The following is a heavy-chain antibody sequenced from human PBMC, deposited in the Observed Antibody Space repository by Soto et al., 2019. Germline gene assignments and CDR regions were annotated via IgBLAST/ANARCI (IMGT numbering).Heavy chain of an antibody. CDR2: IYYSGST. CDR3: ARHRMAYYDSSGYCYFDY. Sequence: SETLSLTCTVSGGSISSSSYYWGWIRQPPGKGLEWIGSIYYSGSTYYNPSLKSRFTISVDTSKNQFSLKLSSVTAADTAVYYCARHRMAYYDSSGYCYFDYWGQGTLVTVSS. CDR1: GGSISSSSYY. J-gene: IGHJ4*02. D-gene: IGHD3-22*01. V-gene: IGHV4-39*01.